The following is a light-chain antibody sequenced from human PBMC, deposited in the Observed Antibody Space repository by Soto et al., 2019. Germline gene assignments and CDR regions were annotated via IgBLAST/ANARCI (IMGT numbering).Light chain of an antibody. CDR3: QQSYSIPVT. CDR2: AGS. J-gene: IGKJ3*01. Sequence: DLQMTQSPSSLSASVGDRVTITCRASQSISNYLNWYQHKPGKAPKLLIYAGSSLQSGVPSRFSGSGSGTDFTLTISSLQPEDFAIYYCQQSYSIPVTFGPGTKVDVK. CDR1: QSISNY. V-gene: IGKV1-39*01.